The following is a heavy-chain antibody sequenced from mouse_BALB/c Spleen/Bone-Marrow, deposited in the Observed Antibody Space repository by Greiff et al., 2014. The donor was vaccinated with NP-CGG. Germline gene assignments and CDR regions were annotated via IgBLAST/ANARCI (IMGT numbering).Heavy chain of an antibody. CDR2: IHPNTDNT. J-gene: IGHJ2*01. Sequence: VQLQQSGSVLVRPGASVKLSCKASGYTFTSSWMHWAKQRPGQGLEWTGEIHPNTDNTNYDEKFKGKATLTVDTSSSTAYVDLSSLTSEDSAVYYCARHHRYAYYFDYWGQGTTLTVSS. D-gene: IGHD2-14*01. CDR1: GYTFTSSW. V-gene: IGHV1S130*01. CDR3: ARHHRYAYYFDY.